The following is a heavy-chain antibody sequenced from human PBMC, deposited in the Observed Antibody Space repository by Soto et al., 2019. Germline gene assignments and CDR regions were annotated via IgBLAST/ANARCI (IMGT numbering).Heavy chain of an antibody. CDR2: ISSSSSYI. CDR1: GFTFSSDS. D-gene: IGHD3-3*01. V-gene: IGHV3-21*01. J-gene: IGHJ6*02. Sequence: GGSLRLSCAASGFTFSSDSMNWVRQAPGKGLEWVSSISSSSSYIYYADSVKGRFTISRDNAKNSLYLQMNSLRAEDTAVYYCARDIPDLWSGAYYYYYYGMDVWGQGTTVTVSS. CDR3: ARDIPDLWSGAYYYYYYGMDV.